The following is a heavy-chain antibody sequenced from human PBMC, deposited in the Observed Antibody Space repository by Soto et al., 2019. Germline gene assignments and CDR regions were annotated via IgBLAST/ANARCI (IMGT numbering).Heavy chain of an antibody. V-gene: IGHV1-69*13. CDR3: ESFDFRGSGSFDY. CDR1: GCTFSSYA. CDR2: IIPIFGTA. J-gene: IGHJ4*02. D-gene: IGHD3-10*01. Sequence: SVKVSCKASGCTFSSYAISWVRQAPGQGLEWMGGIIPIFGTANYAQKFQGRVTITADESTSTAYMELSSLRSEDTAVYYCESFDFRGSGSFDYWGQETLLTISS.